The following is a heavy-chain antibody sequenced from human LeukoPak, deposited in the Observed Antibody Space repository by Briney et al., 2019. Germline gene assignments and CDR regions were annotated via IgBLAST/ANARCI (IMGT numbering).Heavy chain of an antibody. D-gene: IGHD7-27*01. CDR3: AREARTGEGRRFDY. J-gene: IGHJ4*02. Sequence: GSLILSCAASGFTLSSYEMNWVRQAPGKGLEWVSYISSGGSTIYYADSVKGRFTISRDNAKKSLYLQMTSLRAEDTAVYYCAREARTGEGRRFDYWGQGTLVTVSS. CDR2: ISSGGSTI. V-gene: IGHV3-48*03. CDR1: GFTLSSYE.